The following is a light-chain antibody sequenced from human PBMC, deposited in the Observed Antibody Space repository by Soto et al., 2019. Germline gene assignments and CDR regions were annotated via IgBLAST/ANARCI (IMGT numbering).Light chain of an antibody. J-gene: IGKJ3*01. Sequence: DTQMTQSPSSLSASIGDRVTITCRASQGIRNSVAWYQQRPGKVPNLLIYAASTLQSGVPSRFSGSGSETDFTLTISSLQPEDVDTHYCQKYNSAPYTLGPGTHVEIK. CDR1: QGIRNS. CDR2: AAS. V-gene: IGKV1-27*01. CDR3: QKYNSAPYT.